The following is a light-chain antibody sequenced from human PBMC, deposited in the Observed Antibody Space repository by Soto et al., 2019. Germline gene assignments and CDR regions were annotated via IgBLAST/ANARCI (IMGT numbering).Light chain of an antibody. CDR3: QQYNTWPRT. J-gene: IGKJ1*01. CDR2: TTS. V-gene: IGKV3-15*01. Sequence: EIVMTQSPATLSVSLGERATLSCRASQSLRSSLAWYQQRPGQAPSLLIYTTSTRASGVPARFSGSGSGTEFTLTINSLQTEDFGLYYCQQYNTWPRTFGQGTKVDIK. CDR1: QSLRSS.